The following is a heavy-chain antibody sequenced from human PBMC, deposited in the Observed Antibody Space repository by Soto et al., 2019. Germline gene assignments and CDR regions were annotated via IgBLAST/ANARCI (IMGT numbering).Heavy chain of an antibody. CDR3: ARDHGYQLLSIGNYYGMDV. CDR2: IWYDGSNK. Sequence: QVQLVESGGGVVQPGRSLRLSCAASGFTFSSYGMHWVRQAPGKGLEWVAVIWYDGSNKYYADSVKGRFTISRDNSKNTLYLQMNSLRAEDPAVYYCARDHGYQLLSIGNYYGMDVWGQGTTVTVSS. V-gene: IGHV3-33*01. J-gene: IGHJ6*02. CDR1: GFTFSSYG. D-gene: IGHD2-2*01.